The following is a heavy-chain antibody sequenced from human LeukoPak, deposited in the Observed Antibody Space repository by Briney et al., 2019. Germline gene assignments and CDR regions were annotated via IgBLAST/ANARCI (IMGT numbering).Heavy chain of an antibody. CDR1: GGSISSYY. CDR3: ARDLGGNWFDP. CDR2: IYYSGST. J-gene: IGHJ5*02. V-gene: IGHV4-59*01. Sequence: PSETLSLTCTVSGGSISSYYWSWIRQPPGKGLEWIGYIYYSGSTNYNPSLKSRVSISVDTSRNQFSLKLTSVTEADTAVYYCARDLGGNWFDPWGQGTLVTVSS.